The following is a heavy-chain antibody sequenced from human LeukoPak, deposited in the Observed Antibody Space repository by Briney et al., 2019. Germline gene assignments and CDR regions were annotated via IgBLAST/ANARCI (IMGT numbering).Heavy chain of an antibody. V-gene: IGHV5-51*01. D-gene: IGHD3-22*01. CDR3: ARRGYYDSSGYYIFDY. CDR2: IYPGDSDT. CDR1: GYSFTSYW. J-gene: IGHJ4*02. Sequence: GESLKISCKGSGYSFTSYWIGWVRQMPGKGLERMGIIYPGDSDTRYSPSFQGQVTISADKSISTAYLQWSSLKASDTAMYYCARRGYYDSSGYYIFDYWGQGTLVTVSS.